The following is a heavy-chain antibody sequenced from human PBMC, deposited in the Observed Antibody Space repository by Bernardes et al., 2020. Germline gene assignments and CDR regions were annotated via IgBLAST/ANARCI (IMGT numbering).Heavy chain of an antibody. CDR1: GFTFSSYA. V-gene: IGHV3-23*01. CDR2: ISGSGGST. CDR3: AKADYSNLYYYYMDV. J-gene: IGHJ6*03. D-gene: IGHD4-4*01. Sequence: GGSLRLSCAASGFTFSSYAMNWVRQAPGKGLEWVSGISGSGGSTYYADSVKGRFTISRDNSKNTVYLQMNSLRAEDTAVYYCAKADYSNLYYYYMDVWGKGTTVTVSS.